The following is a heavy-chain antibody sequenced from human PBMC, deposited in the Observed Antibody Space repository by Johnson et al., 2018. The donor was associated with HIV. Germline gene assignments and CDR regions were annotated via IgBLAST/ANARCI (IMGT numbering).Heavy chain of an antibody. CDR3: ARGQGGIQLWFDGFDI. CDR2: ISWNSGSI. D-gene: IGHD5-18*01. Sequence: VQLVESGGGLVQPGRSLRLSCAASGFTFDDYAMHWVRQAPGKGLEWVSGISWNSGSIGYADSVKGRFTISRDNAKNSLYLQMNSLRAEDTAVYYCARGQGGIQLWFDGFDIWGQGTMVTVSS. J-gene: IGHJ3*02. V-gene: IGHV3-9*01. CDR1: GFTFDDYA.